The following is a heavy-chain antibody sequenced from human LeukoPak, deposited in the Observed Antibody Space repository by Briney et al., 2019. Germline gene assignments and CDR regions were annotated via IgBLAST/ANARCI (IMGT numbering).Heavy chain of an antibody. D-gene: IGHD4-17*01. V-gene: IGHV3-64*01. CDR3: ARGRLASTSTTTYDY. CDR1: GFTFSIYA. J-gene: IGHJ4*02. CDR2: ITSNGGST. Sequence: GGSLRLSCAASGFTFSIYAMHWVRQAPGKGLEYVSAITSNGGSTYYANSVKGRFTISRDNSKNTLYLQMDSLRAEDMAVYYCARGRLASTSTTTYDYWGQGTLVTVSS.